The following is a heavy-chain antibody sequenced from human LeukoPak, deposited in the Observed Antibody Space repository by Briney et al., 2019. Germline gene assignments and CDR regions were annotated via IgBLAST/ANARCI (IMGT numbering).Heavy chain of an antibody. CDR3: ARDLVKLGIWELFDY. Sequence: GGSLRLSCAASGFTFSSYSMNWVRRAPGKGLEWVSSISSSSSYIYYADSVKGRFTISRDNAKNSLYLQMNSLRAEDTAVYYCARDLVKLGIWELFDYWGQGTLVTVSS. D-gene: IGHD1-26*01. CDR1: GFTFSSYS. V-gene: IGHV3-21*01. CDR2: ISSSSSYI. J-gene: IGHJ4*02.